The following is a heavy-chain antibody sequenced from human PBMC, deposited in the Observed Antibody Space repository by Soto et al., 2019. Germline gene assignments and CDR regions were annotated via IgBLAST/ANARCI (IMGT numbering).Heavy chain of an antibody. D-gene: IGHD1-1*01. J-gene: IGHJ6*02. Sequence: QVQLQESGPGLVKPSQTLSLTCTVSGGSISSGDYYWSWIRQPPGKGLEWIGYIYYSGSTYYNPSLQRRVXTXVXXSKNQLSLQLSSVTAADTAVDYCARVDNWSGLPYYYYGMDVWGQGTTVTVSS. CDR3: ARVDNWSGLPYYYYGMDV. V-gene: IGHV4-30-4*01. CDR1: GGSISSGDYY. CDR2: IYYSGST.